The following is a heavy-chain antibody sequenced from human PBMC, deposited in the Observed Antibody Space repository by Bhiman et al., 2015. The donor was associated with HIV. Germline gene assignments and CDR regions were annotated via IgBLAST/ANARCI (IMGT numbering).Heavy chain of an antibody. CDR2: ISSSGSSI. J-gene: IGHJ3*01. CDR1: GFTFSNYN. V-gene: IGHV3-48*01. Sequence: VQLVESGGGLVQPGGSLRLSCAVSGFTFSNYNMNWVRQAPGKGLEWVSYISSSGSSIYYADSVKGRFTVSRDNAKNSLSLQMNNLRAEDTAVYYCARDPNSGNYPWGQGTMVTVSS. CDR3: ARDPNSGNYP. D-gene: IGHD1-26*01.